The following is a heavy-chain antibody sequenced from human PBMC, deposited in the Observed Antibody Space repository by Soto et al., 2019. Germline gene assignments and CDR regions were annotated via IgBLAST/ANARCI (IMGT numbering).Heavy chain of an antibody. CDR3: ARGGGWAPPH. Sequence: QVQLQQWGAGLLKPSETLSLTCAVYGGSFSGYYWSWIRQPPGKGLEWIGEINHSGSTNYNPSLKSRLTISVDTSKNQFSLKLSSVTAADTAVYYCARGGGWAPPHWGQGTLVTDSS. CDR2: INHSGST. J-gene: IGHJ4*02. V-gene: IGHV4-34*01. D-gene: IGHD3-10*01. CDR1: GGSFSGYY.